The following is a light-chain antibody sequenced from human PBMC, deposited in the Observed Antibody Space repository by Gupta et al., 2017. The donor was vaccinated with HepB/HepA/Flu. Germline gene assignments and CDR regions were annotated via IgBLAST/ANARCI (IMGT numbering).Light chain of an antibody. CDR3: CSHGGSVV. CDR1: SSDVAGYNY. Sequence: QSALTQPRSLSGSPGQSVTISCTRTSSDVAGYNYVSWYQQHPGKAPKLIIYDFTKRPSGVPDRFSGSKSGSLASLTISGLQADDEADYYCCSHGGSVVFGGGTKLTVL. CDR2: DFT. V-gene: IGLV2-11*01. J-gene: IGLJ2*01.